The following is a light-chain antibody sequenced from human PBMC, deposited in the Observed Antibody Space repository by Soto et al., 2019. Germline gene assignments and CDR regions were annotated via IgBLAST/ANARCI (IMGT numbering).Light chain of an antibody. CDR3: TSFTSRDTGV. CDR1: SSDVGGYNY. J-gene: IGLJ3*02. V-gene: IGLV2-14*03. Sequence: QSVLTQPASVSGSPGQSITISCTGTSSDVGGYNYVSWYQQHPGKAPKLIIYDVYNRPSGISNRFSGSKSGNTASLTIAGLQAEDEADYYCTSFTSRDTGVFGGVTKLTVL. CDR2: DVY.